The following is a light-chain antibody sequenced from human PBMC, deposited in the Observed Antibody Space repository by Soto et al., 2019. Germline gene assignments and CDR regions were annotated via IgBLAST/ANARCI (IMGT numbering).Light chain of an antibody. J-gene: IGKJ4*01. Sequence: EIVLTQSPGTLSLSPGERATLSCRASQSVSSIYLAWYQQKPGQAPRLLISSASNRATGIPDRFSGSGSGTYFTLTIIRLEPEDFAVYYCQQYDTSPLTFGGGTKVEIK. V-gene: IGKV3-20*01. CDR3: QQYDTSPLT. CDR1: QSVSSIY. CDR2: SAS.